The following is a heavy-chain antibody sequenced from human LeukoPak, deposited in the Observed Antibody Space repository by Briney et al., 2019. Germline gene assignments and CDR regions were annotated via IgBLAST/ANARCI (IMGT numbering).Heavy chain of an antibody. J-gene: IGHJ4*02. Sequence: PSETLSLTCAVYGGSFSGYYWSWIRQPPGKGLEWIGYIYYSGSTNYNPSLKSRVTISVGTSKNQFSLKLSSVTAADTAVYYCARETSFVSSGYYGWYFDYWGQGTLVTVSS. CDR3: ARETSFVSSGYYGWYFDY. D-gene: IGHD3-22*01. CDR2: IYYSGST. V-gene: IGHV4-59*01. CDR1: GGSFSGYY.